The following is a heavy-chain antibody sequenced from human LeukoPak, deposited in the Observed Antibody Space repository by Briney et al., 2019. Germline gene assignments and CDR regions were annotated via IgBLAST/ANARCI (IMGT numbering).Heavy chain of an antibody. Sequence: ASVKVSCKASGGTFSSYAISWVRQAPGQGLEWMGWISAYNGNTNYAQKLQGRVTMTTDTSTSTAYMELRSLRSDDTAVYYCARGGYITIFGVVIQDNSFDPWGQGTLVTVSS. CDR1: GGTFSSYA. D-gene: IGHD3-3*01. CDR3: ARGGYITIFGVVIQDNSFDP. CDR2: ISAYNGNT. V-gene: IGHV1-18*01. J-gene: IGHJ5*02.